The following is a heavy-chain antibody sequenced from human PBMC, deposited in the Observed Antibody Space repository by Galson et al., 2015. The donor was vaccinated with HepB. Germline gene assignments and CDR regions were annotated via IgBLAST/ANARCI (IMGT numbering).Heavy chain of an antibody. CDR2: IDWDDDK. J-gene: IGHJ4*02. V-gene: IGHV2-70*13. D-gene: IGHD5-12*01. Sequence: PALVKPTQTLTLTCTFSGFSLTTSGMCVSWIRQPPGKALEWLALIDWDDDKKYSPSLKSRLTISKDTSKNRVVLVMTNMDPMDTATYYCARCGGHEELYYFDYWGRGTLVTVSS. CDR1: GFSLTTSGMC. CDR3: ARCGGHEELYYFDY.